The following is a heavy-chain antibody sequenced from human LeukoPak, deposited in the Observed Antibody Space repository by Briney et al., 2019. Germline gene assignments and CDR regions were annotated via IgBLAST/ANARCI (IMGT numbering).Heavy chain of an antibody. D-gene: IGHD4-17*01. V-gene: IGHV3-33*01. CDR1: GFIFSSVG. J-gene: IGHJ4*02. CDR3: AREGGDYYGDPVVY. CDR2: IWDDGNNK. Sequence: GGSLRLSCAASGFIFSSVGMRWVRQAPGKGLEWVAAIWDDGNNKYYADSVKGRFTISRDNSRNTLYLQMNSLRAEDTAVYYSAREGGDYYGDPVVYWGQGSLVTVSS.